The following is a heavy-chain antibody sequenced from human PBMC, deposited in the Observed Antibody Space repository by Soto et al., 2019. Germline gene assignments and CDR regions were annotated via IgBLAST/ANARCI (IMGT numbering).Heavy chain of an antibody. CDR1: GFTFSNAW. Sequence: GGSLRLSCAASGFTFSNAWMNWVRQAPGKGLEWVGRIKSKTDGGTTDYAAPVKGRFTISRDDSKNTLYLQMNSLKTEDTAVYYCTTESPTKNDYASDQGYYYYYGMDVWGQGTTVTVSS. CDR3: TTESPTKNDYASDQGYYYYYGMDV. D-gene: IGHD4-17*01. V-gene: IGHV3-15*07. CDR2: IKSKTDGGTT. J-gene: IGHJ6*02.